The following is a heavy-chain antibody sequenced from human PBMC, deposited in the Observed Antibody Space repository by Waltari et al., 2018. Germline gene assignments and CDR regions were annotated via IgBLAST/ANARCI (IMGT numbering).Heavy chain of an antibody. CDR3: ARGSYDYVWGSYRAYYFDY. CDR1: GGTFSSYA. J-gene: IGHJ4*02. V-gene: IGHV1-69*05. CDR2: IIPIFGTA. D-gene: IGHD3-16*01. Sequence: SGAEVKKPGSSVKVSCKASGGTFSSYAISWVRQAPGQGLEWMGGIIPIFGTANYAQKFQGRVTITTDESTSTAYMELSSLRSEDTAMYYCARGSYDYVWGSYRAYYFDYWGQGTLVTVSS.